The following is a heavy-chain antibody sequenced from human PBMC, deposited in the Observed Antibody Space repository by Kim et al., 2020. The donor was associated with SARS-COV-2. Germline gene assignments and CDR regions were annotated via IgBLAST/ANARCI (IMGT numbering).Heavy chain of an antibody. J-gene: IGHJ4*02. CDR1: GYTFTGYY. D-gene: IGHD2-2*01. Sequence: ASVKVSCKASGYTFTGYYMHWVRQAPGQGLEWMGWINPNSGGTNYAQKFQGWVTMTRDTSISTAYMELSRLRSDDTAVYYCARGYQLLSRRPPWFYGGYWGQGTLVTVSS. CDR3: ARGYQLLSRRPPWFYGGY. CDR2: INPNSGGT. V-gene: IGHV1-2*04.